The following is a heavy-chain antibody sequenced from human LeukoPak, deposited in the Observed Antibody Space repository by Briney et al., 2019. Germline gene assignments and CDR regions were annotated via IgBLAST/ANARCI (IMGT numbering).Heavy chain of an antibody. CDR3: ARDLRDVSGSFEDY. Sequence: GGSLRLSCAASGFTFSSNYMSWVRQAPGKGLEWVSVIYSGGSTYYADSVKGRFTISRDNSKNTLYLQMNSLRAEDTAVYYCARDLRDVSGSFEDYWGQGTLVTVSS. CDR2: IYSGGST. J-gene: IGHJ4*02. D-gene: IGHD1-26*01. CDR1: GFTFSSNY. V-gene: IGHV3-66*01.